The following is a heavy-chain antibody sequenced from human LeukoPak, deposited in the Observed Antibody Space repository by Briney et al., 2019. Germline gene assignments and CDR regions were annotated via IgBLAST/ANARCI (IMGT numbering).Heavy chain of an antibody. CDR1: GDSISRNY. CDR3: ARVQNPTWGPCSGGSCQASYFDS. J-gene: IGHJ4*02. V-gene: IGHV4-59*01. Sequence: SETLSLTCTVSGDSISRNYWSWLRQPPGKGLEWIGDIHYSGITKYDPSLRSRVTMSVDTSKNQFSLKLGSVTAADTAVYYCARVQNPTWGPCSGGSCQASYFDSWGQGTLVAVSS. D-gene: IGHD2-15*01. CDR2: IHYSGIT.